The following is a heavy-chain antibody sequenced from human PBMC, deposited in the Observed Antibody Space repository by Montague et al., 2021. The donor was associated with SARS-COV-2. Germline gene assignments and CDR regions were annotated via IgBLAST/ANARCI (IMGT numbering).Heavy chain of an antibody. V-gene: IGHV3-49*04. CDR3: TTDKRLLTGRPYYYGMDV. CDR1: GFTFSDNA. J-gene: IGHJ6*02. CDR2: IRSKAYGGTT. Sequence: SLRLSCAASGFTFSDNAMSWVRQAPGKGLEWVGFIRSKAYGGTTEYAASVKGRFTISRDDSKSIAYLQMDSLKTEDTAVYYCTTDKRLLTGRPYYYGMDVWGQGTTVTVSS. D-gene: IGHD3-9*01.